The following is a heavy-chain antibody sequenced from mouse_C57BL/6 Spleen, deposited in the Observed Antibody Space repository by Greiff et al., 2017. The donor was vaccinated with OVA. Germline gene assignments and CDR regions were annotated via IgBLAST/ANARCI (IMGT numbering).Heavy chain of an antibody. CDR1: GYSITSGYY. V-gene: IGHV3-6*01. CDR2: IRYDGSH. CDR3: AREGEIFCDY. J-gene: IGHJ2*01. Sequence: ESGPGLVQPSPSLSLTCSVSGYSITSGYYWYWIRPFPGNKLEWMGFIRYDGSHYYNPFLKNRISITRDTAKNQWFLRLNSVTTDDTATYYCAREGEIFCDYWGQGTTLTVSS.